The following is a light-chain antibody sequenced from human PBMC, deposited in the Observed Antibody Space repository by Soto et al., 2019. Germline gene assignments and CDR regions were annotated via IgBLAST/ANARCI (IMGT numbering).Light chain of an antibody. CDR1: QSISSW. J-gene: IGKJ1*01. CDR2: DAS. Sequence: IQITQSPSTLSASVGDRVTRTCRASQSISSWLAWYQQKPGKAPKLLIYDASSLESGVPSRFSGSGSGTEFTLTISSLQPDDFATYYCQQYNSYSWTFGQGTKVDIK. CDR3: QQYNSYSWT. V-gene: IGKV1-5*01.